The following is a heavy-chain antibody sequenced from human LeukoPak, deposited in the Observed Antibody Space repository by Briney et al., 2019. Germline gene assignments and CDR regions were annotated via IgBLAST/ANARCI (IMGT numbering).Heavy chain of an antibody. CDR1: GGTFSSYA. CDR3: ARAVRGYSYAYLPY. CDR2: ISAYDGNT. Sequence: GASVKVSCKASGGTFSSYAISWVRQAPGQGLEWMGWISAYDGNTNYAQKLQGRVTMTTDTSTSTAYMELRSLRSDDTAVYYCARAVRGYSYAYLPYWGQGTLVTVSS. D-gene: IGHD5-18*01. J-gene: IGHJ4*02. V-gene: IGHV1-18*01.